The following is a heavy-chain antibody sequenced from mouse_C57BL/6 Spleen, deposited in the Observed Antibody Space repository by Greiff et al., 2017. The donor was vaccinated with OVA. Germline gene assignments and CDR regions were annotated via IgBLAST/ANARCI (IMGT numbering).Heavy chain of an antibody. V-gene: IGHV1-52*01. J-gene: IGHJ1*03. Sequence: VKLKQPGAELVRPGSSVKLSCKASGYTFTSYWMHWVKQRPIQGLEWIGNIDPSDSETHYNQKFKDKATLTVDKSSSTAYMQLSSLTSEDSAVYYCARGGNYVGYFDVWGTGTTVTVSS. CDR2: IDPSDSET. D-gene: IGHD2-1*01. CDR1: GYTFTSYW. CDR3: ARGGNYVGYFDV.